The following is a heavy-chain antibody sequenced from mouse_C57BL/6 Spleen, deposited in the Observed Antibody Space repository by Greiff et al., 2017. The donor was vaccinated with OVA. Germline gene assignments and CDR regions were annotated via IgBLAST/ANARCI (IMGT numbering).Heavy chain of an antibody. J-gene: IGHJ4*01. Sequence: QVQLQQSVAELMKPGASVKLSCKATGYNFNGSWIEWVKQRPGHGLEWIGGILPGSGSTNYNEKFKGKATFTADPSSNTAYMQLSSLTTEDSTIYYCGTEEYVYDLGAMDYWGQGTSVTVSS. CDR3: GTEEYVYDLGAMDY. V-gene: IGHV1-9*01. D-gene: IGHD2-2*01. CDR2: ILPGSGST. CDR1: GYNFNGSW.